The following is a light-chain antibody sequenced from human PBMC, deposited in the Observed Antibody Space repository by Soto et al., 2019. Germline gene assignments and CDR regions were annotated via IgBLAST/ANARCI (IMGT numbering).Light chain of an antibody. Sequence: QSALTQPASVSGSPGQSITISCTGTSSDVGGYNYVSWYQHHPGKAPKLMIYQVSNRPSGVSNRFSGSKSGNTASLSISGLQAEDEADYYCSSYIGTNTYGFGTGTKLTVL. CDR1: SSDVGGYNY. CDR2: QVS. CDR3: SSYIGTNTYG. J-gene: IGLJ1*01. V-gene: IGLV2-14*01.